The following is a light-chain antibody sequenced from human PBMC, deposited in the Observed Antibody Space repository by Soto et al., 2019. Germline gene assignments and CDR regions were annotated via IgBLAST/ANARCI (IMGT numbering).Light chain of an antibody. J-gene: IGKJ1*01. V-gene: IGKV1-39*01. CDR2: TAS. CDR3: QQTYGTPLT. Sequence: DIQMTQSPSSLSASVGDRVTITCRASQSVTPYLNWYQHKPGKAPNLLIYTASTLHSGVPSRFSGSGSATHFTLTISNLQPEDFATYYCQQTYGTPLTFGQGTTVEIK. CDR1: QSVTPY.